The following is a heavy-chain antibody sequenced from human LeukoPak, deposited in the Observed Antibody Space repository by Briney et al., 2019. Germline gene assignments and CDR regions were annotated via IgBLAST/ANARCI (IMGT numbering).Heavy chain of an antibody. J-gene: IGHJ6*02. Sequence: SETLSLTCTVSGGSISGYYWTWIRQSPGKGLEWIGYIHYSGSTNYNPSLKSRVTISLDTSKSQSSLKLSSVTAADTAVYYCARADGTNYYYYGMDVWGQGTTVTVSS. CDR1: GGSISGYY. V-gene: IGHV4-59*01. CDR3: ARADGTNYYYYGMDV. D-gene: IGHD2-2*01. CDR2: IHYSGST.